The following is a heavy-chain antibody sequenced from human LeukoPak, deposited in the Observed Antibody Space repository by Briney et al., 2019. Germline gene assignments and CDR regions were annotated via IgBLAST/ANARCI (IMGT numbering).Heavy chain of an antibody. V-gene: IGHV3-30*18. J-gene: IGHJ4*02. Sequence: GKSLRLSCAASGFTFSSYGMHWVRQAPGKGLEWVAVISSDGSDKYYADSVKGRFTISRDNSKNTMYLQMNSLRDEDTAVYYCAKVGLRLGGDYWGQGTLVTVSS. CDR2: ISSDGSDK. CDR3: AKVGLRLGGDY. CDR1: GFTFSSYG. D-gene: IGHD5-12*01.